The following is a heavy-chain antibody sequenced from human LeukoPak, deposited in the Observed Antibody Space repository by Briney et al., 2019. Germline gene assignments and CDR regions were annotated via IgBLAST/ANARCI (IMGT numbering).Heavy chain of an antibody. CDR1: GFTFSSYA. V-gene: IGHV3-23*01. Sequence: GSLILSCAASGFTFSSYAMSWVRQAPGEGLEWVSAISGSGGSTYYADSVKGRFTISRDNSKNTLYLQMNSLRAEDTAVYYCATDGGLLWFGELRHWGQGTLVTVSS. CDR3: ATDGGLLWFGELRH. CDR2: ISGSGGST. D-gene: IGHD3-10*01. J-gene: IGHJ4*02.